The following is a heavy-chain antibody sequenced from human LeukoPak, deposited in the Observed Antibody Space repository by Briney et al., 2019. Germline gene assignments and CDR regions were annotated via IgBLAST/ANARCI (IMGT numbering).Heavy chain of an antibody. J-gene: IGHJ4*02. V-gene: IGHV3-23*01. CDR3: AKTTRPLGALDH. CDR2: ITETGGGT. D-gene: IGHD1-26*01. CDR1: GFTFNTYP. Sequence: PGGSLRLSCAASGFTFNTYPMNWVRQAPGKGLEWVSGITETGGGTKSADSVKGRFTISRDNSKNTLYLQMNSLTDEDTAIYYCAKTTRPLGALDHRGQGTLVTVSS.